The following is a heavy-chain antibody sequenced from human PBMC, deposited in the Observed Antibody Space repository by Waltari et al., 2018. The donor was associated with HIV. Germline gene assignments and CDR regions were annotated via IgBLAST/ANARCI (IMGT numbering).Heavy chain of an antibody. J-gene: IGHJ4*02. V-gene: IGHV3-11*05. CDR2: ISSSSSST. Sequence: QVQLVESGGGLVKPGGSLRLPCAASGFTFSDYYMSWIRQAPGKGLEWVSYISSSSSSTNYADSVKGRFTISRDNAKNSLHLQMNSLRAEDTAVYYCARGDWNVLYGDWGQGTLVTVSS. D-gene: IGHD1-1*01. CDR3: ARGDWNVLYGD. CDR1: GFTFSDYY.